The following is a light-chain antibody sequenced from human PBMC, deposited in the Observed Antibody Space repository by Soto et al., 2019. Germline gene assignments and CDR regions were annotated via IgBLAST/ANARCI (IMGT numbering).Light chain of an antibody. CDR2: DAS. CDR3: QLGYLIPWT. CDR1: QSISSW. V-gene: IGKV1-5*01. J-gene: IGKJ1*01. Sequence: RASQSISSWLAWYQQKPGKAPKLLIYDASSLESGVPSRFSAICSGTSWNTTLNCRLAIDAATYFCQLGYLIPWTLGRGTKVDIK.